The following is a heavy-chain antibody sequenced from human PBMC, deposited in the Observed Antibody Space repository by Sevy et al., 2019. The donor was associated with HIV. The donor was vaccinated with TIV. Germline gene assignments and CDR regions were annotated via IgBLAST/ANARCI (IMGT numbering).Heavy chain of an antibody. J-gene: IGHJ3*02. CDR1: GYTFTSYG. CDR3: ARDTHDSSGYYPPDAFDI. D-gene: IGHD3-22*01. Sequence: ASVKVSCKASGYTFTSYGISWVRQAPGQGLEWMGWISAYNGNTNYAQKLQGRVTMTTDTSTSTAYMELRSLRSDDTAVYYCARDTHDSSGYYPPDAFDIWDQGTMVTVSS. V-gene: IGHV1-18*01. CDR2: ISAYNGNT.